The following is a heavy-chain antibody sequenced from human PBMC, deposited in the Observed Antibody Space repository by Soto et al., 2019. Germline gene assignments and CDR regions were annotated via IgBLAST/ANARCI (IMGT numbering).Heavy chain of an antibody. D-gene: IGHD1-1*01. J-gene: IGHJ6*04. V-gene: IGHV3-23*01. CDR3: SKATPNGNSFDYGMDG. Sequence: EVQLLESGGGLVQPGGSLRLSCAASGFTFSSYAMSWVRQAPGKGLEWVSAISGSGCSTYYADSVKGRFTISRDNSKNTQHLQLSGEKAEDWHLDYCSKATPNGNSFDYGMDGWGKGTTVTVSS. CDR2: ISGSGCST. CDR1: GFTFSSYA.